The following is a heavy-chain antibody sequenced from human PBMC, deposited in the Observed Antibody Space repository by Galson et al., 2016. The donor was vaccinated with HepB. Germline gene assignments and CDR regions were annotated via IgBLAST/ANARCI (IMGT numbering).Heavy chain of an antibody. V-gene: IGHV4-39*01. CDR1: GDSIRSTTDY. D-gene: IGHD1-14*01. Sequence: ETLSLTCTVSGDSIRSTTDYWGWIRQAPGKGLEWIGSVYYSGTKFYNPSLKSRVTISVDTSKNQFPLKVTYVTAADTAVYYCARHGQYNSPPIGFDSWGQGTLVTVSS. J-gene: IGHJ5*01. CDR2: VYYSGTK. CDR3: ARHGQYNSPPIGFDS.